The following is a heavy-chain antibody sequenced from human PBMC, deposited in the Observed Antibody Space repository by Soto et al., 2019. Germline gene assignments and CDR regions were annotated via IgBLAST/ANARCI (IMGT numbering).Heavy chain of an antibody. J-gene: IGHJ4*02. CDR3: ARVFAIFGVVPYYFDY. V-gene: IGHV1-18*01. D-gene: IGHD3-3*01. CDR2: ISAYNGNT. Sequence: ASVKVSCKASGYTFTSYGISWVRQAPGQGLEWMGWISAYNGNTNYAQKLQGRVTMTTDTSTSTAYMELRSLRSDDTAVYYCARVFAIFGVVPYYFDYWGQGTLVTVSS. CDR1: GYTFTSYG.